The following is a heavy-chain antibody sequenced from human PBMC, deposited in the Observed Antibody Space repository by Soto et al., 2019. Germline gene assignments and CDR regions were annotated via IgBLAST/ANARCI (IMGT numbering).Heavy chain of an antibody. CDR1: GFSFSTYW. J-gene: IGHJ6*01. CDR2: IKTDGSEK. CDR3: RSDQSLLELDV. V-gene: IGHV3-7*03. Sequence: GGSLRRPCSASGFSFSTYWMGWVRQAPGKGLEWVANIKTDGSEKYYMDSVRGRFTTSRDNARNFFSLKMNSLTGADTAVYYCRSDQSLLELDVWGLGTSDNVSS.